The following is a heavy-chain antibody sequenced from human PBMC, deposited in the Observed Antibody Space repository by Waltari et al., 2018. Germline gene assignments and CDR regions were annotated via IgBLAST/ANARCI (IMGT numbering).Heavy chain of an antibody. D-gene: IGHD3-22*01. CDR3: ARDLNYYDTRGFFDF. J-gene: IGHJ4*02. CDR2: IDDSYDTT. Sequence: EVQLVESGGGLVQPGGSVRLTCTASGFMFCSYKMNWVGQAPGKGLGGICHIDDSYDTTYYVDSGKGRFTISRDNAKNSLYLQMNSLKVDDTAIYYCARDLNYYDTRGFFDFWGQGTVVTVSS. V-gene: IGHV3-48*03. CDR1: GFMFCSYK.